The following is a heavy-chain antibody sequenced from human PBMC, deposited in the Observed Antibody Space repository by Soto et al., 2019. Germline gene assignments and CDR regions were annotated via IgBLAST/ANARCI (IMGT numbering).Heavy chain of an antibody. CDR3: ARDADMVVVTPGTGGGSLDN. CDR2: ISYDGTNT. CDR1: GFTFSSYA. Sequence: QVQLVESGGGVVQSGRSLRLSCAASGFTFSSYAVHWVRQAPGKGLEWVAVISYDGTNTYYTESVKGRFTISRDNAKNTMYLQMNSLRAEDTAVYYCARDADMVVVTPGTGGGSLDNWGQGTMVTVS. V-gene: IGHV3-30*04. D-gene: IGHD2-15*01. J-gene: IGHJ3*01.